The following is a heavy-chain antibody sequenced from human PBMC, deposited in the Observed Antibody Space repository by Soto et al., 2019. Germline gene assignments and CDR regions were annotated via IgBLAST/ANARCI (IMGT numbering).Heavy chain of an antibody. CDR2: IYSGGST. J-gene: IGHJ6*02. V-gene: IGHV3-53*01. Sequence: GGSLRLSCAASGFTVSSNYMSWVRQAPGKGLEWVSVIYSGGSTYYADSVKGRFTISRDNSKNTLYLQMDSLRAEDTAVYYCAREEDDILTGYPDYGMDVWAQGTTDTGSS. CDR3: AREEDDILTGYPDYGMDV. CDR1: GFTVSSNY. D-gene: IGHD3-9*01.